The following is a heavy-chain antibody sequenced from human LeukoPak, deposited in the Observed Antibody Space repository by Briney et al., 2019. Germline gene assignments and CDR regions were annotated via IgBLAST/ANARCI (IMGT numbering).Heavy chain of an antibody. CDR3: ARDQQQLVLRDYHHYGMDV. CDR1: GGTFSSYA. CDR2: IIPIFGTA. Sequence: SVKVSCKASGGTFSSYAISWVRQAPGQGLEWMGGIIPIFGTANYAQKFQGRVTITADESTSTAYMELSSLRSEDTAVYYCARDQQQLVLRDYHHYGMDVWGQGTTVTVSS. D-gene: IGHD6-13*01. V-gene: IGHV1-69*13. J-gene: IGHJ6*02.